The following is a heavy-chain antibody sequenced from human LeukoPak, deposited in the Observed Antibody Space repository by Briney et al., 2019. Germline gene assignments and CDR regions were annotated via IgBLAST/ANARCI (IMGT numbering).Heavy chain of an antibody. CDR2: ISAYNGNT. D-gene: IGHD3-10*01. CDR3: ARIPKVRGRFIPYYYGCFDY. V-gene: IGHV1-18*01. Sequence: ASVKVSCKASGYTFTSYGISWVRQAPGQGLEWMGWISAYNGNTNYAQKLQGRVTMTTDTSTSTAYMELRSLRSDDTAVYYRARIPKVRGRFIPYYYGCFDYWGQGTLVTVSS. CDR1: GYTFTSYG. J-gene: IGHJ4*02.